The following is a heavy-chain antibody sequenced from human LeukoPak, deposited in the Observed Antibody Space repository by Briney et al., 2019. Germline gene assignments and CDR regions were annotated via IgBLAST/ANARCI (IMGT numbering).Heavy chain of an antibody. CDR3: ARVGIVVVSDY. J-gene: IGHJ4*02. CDR2: ISSSGSTI. CDR1: GFTFSSYE. V-gene: IGHV3-48*03. Sequence: GGSLRLSCAASGFTFSSYEMNWVRQAPGKGLEWVSYISSSGSTIYYADSVKGRFTISRDNAKNPLYLQMNSLRAEDTAVYYCARVGIVVVSDYWGQGTLVTVSS. D-gene: IGHD3-22*01.